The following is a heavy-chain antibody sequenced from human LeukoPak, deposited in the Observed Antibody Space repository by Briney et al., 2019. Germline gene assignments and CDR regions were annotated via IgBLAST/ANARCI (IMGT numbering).Heavy chain of an antibody. CDR2: IYPGDSDT. D-gene: IGHD3-22*01. J-gene: IGHJ4*02. CDR3: ARRYYHDSSGYCAYDY. Sequence: GESLKISCKGSGYSFTSYWIGWVRQMPGKGLEWMGIIYPGDSDTRYSPSFQGQVTISANKSISTAYLQWSSLKASDTAMYYCARRYYHDSSGYCAYDYWGQGTLVTVSS. V-gene: IGHV5-51*01. CDR1: GYSFTSYW.